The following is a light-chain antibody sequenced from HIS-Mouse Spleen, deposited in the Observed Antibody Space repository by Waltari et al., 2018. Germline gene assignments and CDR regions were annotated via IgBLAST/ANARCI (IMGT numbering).Light chain of an antibody. CDR3: QQYNNWPRT. J-gene: IGKJ1*01. V-gene: IGKV3-15*01. Sequence: EIVMTQSPATLSVSPGERATLSCRAGQSVSSNLACYQQKPGQAPRLLIYGASTRATGIPARFSGSGSGTEFTLTISSMQSEDFAVYYCQQYNNWPRTFGQGTKVEIK. CDR1: QSVSSN. CDR2: GAS.